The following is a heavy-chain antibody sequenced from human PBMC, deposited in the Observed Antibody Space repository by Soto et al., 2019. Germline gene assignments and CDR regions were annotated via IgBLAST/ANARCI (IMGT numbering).Heavy chain of an antibody. J-gene: IGHJ4*02. Sequence: SETLSLTCTVSGGSITTYYWSWIRQSPGKGLEWIGYIFYSGSPNYNPSLKSRVTISVDTSQNQISLKLSSVTAADTAVYYCASDRDAFNSWGRGPLVTVSS. V-gene: IGHV4-59*01. CDR3: ASDRDAFNS. CDR1: GGSITTYY. CDR2: IFYSGSP. D-gene: IGHD2-2*01.